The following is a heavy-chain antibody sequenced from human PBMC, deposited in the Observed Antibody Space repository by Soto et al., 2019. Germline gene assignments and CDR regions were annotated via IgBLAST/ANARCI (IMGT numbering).Heavy chain of an antibody. J-gene: IGHJ6*02. CDR2: IYPGDSDT. Sequence: GESLKISCKASGYSFTSYWIGWARQMPGKGLEWMGIIYPGDSDTRYSPSFQGQVTISADKSISTAYLQWSSLKASDTAMYYCAGGGVRGVITRTRDYYGMDVWGQGTTVT. CDR1: GYSFTSYW. D-gene: IGHD3-10*01. CDR3: AGGGVRGVITRTRDYYGMDV. V-gene: IGHV5-51*01.